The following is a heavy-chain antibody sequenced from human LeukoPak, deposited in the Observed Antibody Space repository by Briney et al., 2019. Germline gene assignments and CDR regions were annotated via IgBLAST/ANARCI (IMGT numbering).Heavy chain of an antibody. CDR2: ISYDGSNK. D-gene: IGHD3-22*01. Sequence: GGSLRLSCAASGFTFSSYAMHWVRQAPGKGLEWVAVISYDGSNKYYADSVKGRFTISRDNSKNTLYLQMNSLRAGDTAVYYCARDSLGGYYSVIDYWGQGTLVTVSS. J-gene: IGHJ4*02. V-gene: IGHV3-30-3*01. CDR3: ARDSLGGYYSVIDY. CDR1: GFTFSSYA.